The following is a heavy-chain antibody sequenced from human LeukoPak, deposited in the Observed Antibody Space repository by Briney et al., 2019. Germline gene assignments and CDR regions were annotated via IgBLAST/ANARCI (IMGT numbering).Heavy chain of an antibody. CDR2: IYYSGST. D-gene: IGHD5-18*01. Sequence: SETLSLTCTVSGGSISSYYWSWIRQPPGKGLEWIGYIYYSGSTNYNPSLKSRVTISVDTSKNQFSLKLSSVTAADTAVYYCARVPADTAHGFDYWGQGTLVTVSS. CDR1: GGSISSYY. CDR3: ARVPADTAHGFDY. V-gene: IGHV4-59*12. J-gene: IGHJ4*02.